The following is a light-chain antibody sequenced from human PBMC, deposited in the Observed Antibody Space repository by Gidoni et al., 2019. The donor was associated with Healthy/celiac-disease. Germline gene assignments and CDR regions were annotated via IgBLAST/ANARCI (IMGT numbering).Light chain of an antibody. CDR2: EVS. CDR3: SSYTSSSTLVV. J-gene: IGLJ2*01. CDR1: SSDVGGYNY. V-gene: IGLV2-14*01. Sequence: SALTHPASVSRSPVQSITISCTGTSSDVGGYNYVSWYQQHPGKAPKLMIYEVSNRPSGVSNRFSGSKSGNTASLTISGLQAEDEADYYCSSYTSSSTLVVFGGGTKLTVL.